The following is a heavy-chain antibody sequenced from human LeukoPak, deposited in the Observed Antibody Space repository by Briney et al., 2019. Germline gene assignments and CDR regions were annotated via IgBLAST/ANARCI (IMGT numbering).Heavy chain of an antibody. CDR3: ARGGGYNTPSFDY. CDR1: GFTVSSNY. D-gene: IGHD5-24*01. CDR2: IYSGGST. V-gene: IGHV3-66*02. Sequence: GGSLRLSWAASGFTVSSNYMSGVGQAPGKGLEWVSVIYSGGSTYYADSVKGRFTISRDNSKNTLYLQMNSLRAEDTAVYYCARGGGYNTPSFDYWGQGTLVTVSS. J-gene: IGHJ4*02.